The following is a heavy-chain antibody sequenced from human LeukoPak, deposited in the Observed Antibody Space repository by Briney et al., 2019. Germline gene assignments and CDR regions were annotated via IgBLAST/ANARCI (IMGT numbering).Heavy chain of an antibody. Sequence: SETLSLTCAVSGYSISGSNWWGRIRQPPGKGLEWIGYIYYSGSIYYNPSLKSRVTMSVDTSKNQFSLKLSSVTAVDTAVYYCARTMSSSHTVYGMDVWGQGTTVTVSS. J-gene: IGHJ6*02. CDR2: IYYSGSI. V-gene: IGHV4-28*05. CDR3: ARTMSSSHTVYGMDV. CDR1: GYSISGSNW. D-gene: IGHD2-2*02.